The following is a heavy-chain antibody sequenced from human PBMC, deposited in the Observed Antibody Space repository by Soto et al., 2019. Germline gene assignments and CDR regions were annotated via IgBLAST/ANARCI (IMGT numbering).Heavy chain of an antibody. D-gene: IGHD1-26*01. V-gene: IGHV4-28*01. CDR2: IYYSGTT. J-gene: IGHJ4*02. CDR1: GYSISSSNW. CDR3: ARREIQGPIDY. Sequence: QVQLQESGPGLVKPSDTLSLTCAVSGYSISSSNWWGWIRQPPGKGLEWIGYIYYSGTTYYNPSLNSRVTLSVDPSKNQFSLKLTSVTAVDPAVYYCARREIQGPIDYWGQGTLVTVSS.